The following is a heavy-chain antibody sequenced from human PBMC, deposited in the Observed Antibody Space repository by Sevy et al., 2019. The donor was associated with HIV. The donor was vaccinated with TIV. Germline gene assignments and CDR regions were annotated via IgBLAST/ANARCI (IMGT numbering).Heavy chain of an antibody. CDR2: INHSGST. D-gene: IGHD3-10*01. CDR3: ASSGTMVQGRGYYYYGMDV. Sequence: SETLSLTGAVYGGSFSGYYWSWIRQPPGKGLEWIGEINHSGSTNYNPSLKSRVTISVDTSKNQFSLKLSSVTAADTAVYYCASSGTMVQGRGYYYYGMDVWGQGTTVTVSS. V-gene: IGHV4-34*01. CDR1: GGSFSGYY. J-gene: IGHJ6*02.